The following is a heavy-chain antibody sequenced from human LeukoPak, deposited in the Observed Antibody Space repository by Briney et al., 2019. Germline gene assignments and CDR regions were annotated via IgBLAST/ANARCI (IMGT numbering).Heavy chain of an antibody. Sequence: SVKVSCKASGGTFSSYAISWVRQAPGQGLEWMGRIVPILGIANYAQKFQGRVTITADKSTSTAYMELSSLRSEDTAVYYCARDYTAAGFLPVPFDPWGQGPLVTVSS. CDR1: GGTFSSYA. V-gene: IGHV1-69*04. D-gene: IGHD6-13*01. J-gene: IGHJ5*02. CDR3: ARDYTAAGFLPVPFDP. CDR2: IVPILGIA.